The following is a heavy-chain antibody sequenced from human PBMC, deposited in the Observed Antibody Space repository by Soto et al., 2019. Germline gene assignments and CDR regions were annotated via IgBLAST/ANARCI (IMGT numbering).Heavy chain of an antibody. CDR3: AKDRGLVLYFYFDD. Sequence: EVQLVESGGGLVQPGRSLSLSCAASGFTFDDYAMHWVRQAPGKGLEWVSGISWNIGSIGYADSVKGRFTISRDNAKNSLYLQMNSLRAEDTALYYCAKDRGLVLYFYFDDWGQGTLVTVSS. D-gene: IGHD6-19*01. CDR1: GFTFDDYA. J-gene: IGHJ4*02. CDR2: ISWNIGSI. V-gene: IGHV3-9*01.